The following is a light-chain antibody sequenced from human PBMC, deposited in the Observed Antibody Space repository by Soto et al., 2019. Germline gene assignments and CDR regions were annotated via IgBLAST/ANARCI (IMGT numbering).Light chain of an antibody. J-gene: IGLJ1*01. CDR2: EVN. Sequence: QSALTQPPSASGSPGQSVTISCTGTSSDVGGYNYVSWYKQHPGKVPKLVVYEVNKRPSGVPDRFSGSKSGNTASLTVSGLQAEDEADYYCTSYAGGNNVFGTGTKLTVL. CDR3: TSYAGGNNV. V-gene: IGLV2-8*01. CDR1: SSDVGGYNY.